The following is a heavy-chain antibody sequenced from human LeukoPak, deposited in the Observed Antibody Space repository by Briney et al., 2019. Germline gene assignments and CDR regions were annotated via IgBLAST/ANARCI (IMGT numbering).Heavy chain of an antibody. Sequence: GGSLRLSCAASGFTFSNYALSWVRQAPGKGLEWVSAISDSGRATNCADSVKGRFTISRDNSRSTLYLQMNGLRAEDTAIYYCAKRSCSGGSCNFDYWGQGTLVTVSS. CDR1: GFTFSNYA. J-gene: IGHJ4*02. CDR2: ISDSGRAT. CDR3: AKRSCSGGSCNFDY. D-gene: IGHD2-15*01. V-gene: IGHV3-23*01.